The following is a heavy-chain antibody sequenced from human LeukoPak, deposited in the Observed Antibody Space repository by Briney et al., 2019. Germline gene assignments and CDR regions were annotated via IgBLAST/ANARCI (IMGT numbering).Heavy chain of an antibody. Sequence: SETLSLTCTVSGGSISSHYWSWIRQPPGKGLEWIGYISSIGSTNYNPSLKSRVTISVDTSKNQFSLKLTSVTAADTAVYFCARDPTTVTKGLDIWGQGTMVPVSS. D-gene: IGHD4-17*01. CDR2: ISSIGST. J-gene: IGHJ3*02. V-gene: IGHV4-59*11. CDR3: ARDPTTVTKGLDI. CDR1: GGSISSHY.